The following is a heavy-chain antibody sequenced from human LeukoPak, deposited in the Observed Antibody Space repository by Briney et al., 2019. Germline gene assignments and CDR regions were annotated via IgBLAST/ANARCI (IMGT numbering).Heavy chain of an antibody. V-gene: IGHV3-66*01. CDR2: IYSGGST. D-gene: IGHD2/OR15-2a*01. CDR3: ATLTAYFRFVDY. J-gene: IGHJ4*02. Sequence: GGSLRLSCAASGFTVSSNYMSWVRQAPGKGLEWVSVIYSGGSTYYADSVKGRFTISRDNAKDSLYLQMNSLRAEDTAVYYCATLTAYFRFVDYWGQGTLVTVSS. CDR1: GFTVSSNY.